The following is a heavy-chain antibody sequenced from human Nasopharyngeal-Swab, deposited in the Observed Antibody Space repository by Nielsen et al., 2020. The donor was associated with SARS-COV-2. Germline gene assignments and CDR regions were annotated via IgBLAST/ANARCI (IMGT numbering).Heavy chain of an antibody. CDR1: GFTFSDYC. Sequence: GESLKISCAASGFTFSDYCMSWIRQAPGKGLEWVSYISSSGSTIYYADSVKGRFTISRDNAKKSLYLQMNSLRAEDTAVYYCARDRHGDDSRNYYYGMDVWGQGTTVSVSS. CDR3: ARDRHGDDSRNYYYGMDV. D-gene: IGHD4-23*01. V-gene: IGHV3-11*01. J-gene: IGHJ6*02. CDR2: ISSSGSTI.